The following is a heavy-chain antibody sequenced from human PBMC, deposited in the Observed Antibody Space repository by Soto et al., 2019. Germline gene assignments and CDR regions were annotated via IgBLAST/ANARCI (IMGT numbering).Heavy chain of an antibody. CDR2: IYYSGST. CDR1: GGSISSGDYY. Sequence: SETLSLTCTVSGGSISSGDYYWSWIRQPPGKGLEWIGYIYYSGSTYYNPSLKSRVTISVDTSKNQFSLKLSSVTAADTAVYYCARGTRSLAAAGHYFDYWGQGPLVTVYS. D-gene: IGHD6-13*01. V-gene: IGHV4-30-4*01. J-gene: IGHJ4*02. CDR3: ARGTRSLAAAGHYFDY.